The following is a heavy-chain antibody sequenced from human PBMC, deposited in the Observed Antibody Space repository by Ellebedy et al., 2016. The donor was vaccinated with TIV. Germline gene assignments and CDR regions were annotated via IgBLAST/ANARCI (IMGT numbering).Heavy chain of an antibody. Sequence: PGGSLRLSCAASGFTFSSYGMHWVRQAPGKGLEWVAVISYDGSNKYYADSVKGRFTISRDDSKNTLYLQMNSLRAEDQAVYYCTKDRSYNTPYYFDYWGQGTLVTVSS. J-gene: IGHJ4*02. CDR1: GFTFSSYG. CDR3: TKDRSYNTPYYFDY. CDR2: ISYDGSNK. D-gene: IGHD1-1*01. V-gene: IGHV3-30*18.